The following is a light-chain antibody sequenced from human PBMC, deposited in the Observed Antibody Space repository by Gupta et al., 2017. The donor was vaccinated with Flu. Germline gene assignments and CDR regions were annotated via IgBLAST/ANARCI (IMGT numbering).Light chain of an antibody. J-gene: IGKJ1*01. Sequence: EIVLTQSPGTLSLSPGERATLSCRASQSLSANFLAWYQQKPGQAPRLLIYGSSSRATGIPDRFSGSGVGKDFTLTIIRREQEEFAVCYCQRHGGSPKWTFGQGTKVEIK. CDR1: QSLSANF. CDR2: GSS. CDR3: QRHGGSPKWT. V-gene: IGKV3-20*01.